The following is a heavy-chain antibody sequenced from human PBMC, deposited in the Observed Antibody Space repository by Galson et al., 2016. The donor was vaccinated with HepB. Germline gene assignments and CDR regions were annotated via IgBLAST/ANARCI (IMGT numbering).Heavy chain of an antibody. CDR3: ASGYSYGYFYY. D-gene: IGHD5-18*01. Sequence: SLRLSCAASGFTFSSYSMNWVRQAPGKGLEWVSSISSSSSYIYYADSGKGRFTISRDNAKNSLYRQMNSLRAEDTAVYYCASGYSYGYFYYWGQGTLVTVSS. CDR2: ISSSSSYI. J-gene: IGHJ4*02. CDR1: GFTFSSYS. V-gene: IGHV3-21*01.